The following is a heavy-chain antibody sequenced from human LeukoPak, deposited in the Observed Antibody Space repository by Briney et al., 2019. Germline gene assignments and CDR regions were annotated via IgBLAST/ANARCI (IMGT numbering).Heavy chain of an antibody. CDR1: GFTVSSNY. J-gene: IGHJ4*02. V-gene: IGHV3-53*01. CDR2: IYSGGST. D-gene: IGHD3-3*01. CDR3: ARHYDFWSGYDY. Sequence: GGSLRLSCAASGFTVSSNYMSWVRQAPGKGLEWVSVIYSGGSTCYADSVKGRFTISRDNSKNTQYLQMNSLRAEDTAVYYCARHYDFWSGYDYWGQGTLVTVSS.